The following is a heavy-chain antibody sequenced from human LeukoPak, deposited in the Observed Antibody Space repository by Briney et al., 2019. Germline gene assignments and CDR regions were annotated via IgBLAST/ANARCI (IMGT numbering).Heavy chain of an antibody. CDR2: IYYSGST. CDR3: ARDLGGASRH. J-gene: IGHJ4*02. V-gene: IGHV4-39*07. D-gene: IGHD3-16*01. Sequence: SETLSLTCTVSGGSISSYYWSWIRQPPGKGLEWIGSIYYSGSTYYNPSLKSRVTISVDTSKNQFSLKLSSVTAADTAVYYCARDLGGASRHWGQGTLVTVSS. CDR1: GGSISSYY.